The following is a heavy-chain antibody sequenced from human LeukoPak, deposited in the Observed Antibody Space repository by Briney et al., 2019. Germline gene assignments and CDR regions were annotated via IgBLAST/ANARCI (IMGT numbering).Heavy chain of an antibody. CDR3: ARQAGSPPYYFDY. D-gene: IGHD3-10*01. V-gene: IGHV4-4*07. CDR2: IYTSGST. CDR1: GGSISSYY. Sequence: PSETLSLTCTVSGGSISSYYWSWIRQPAGKGLEWIGRIYTSGSTNYNPSLKSRVTISVDKSKNQFSLKLTSVTAADTAVYYCARQAGSPPYYFDYWGKGTLVTVSS. J-gene: IGHJ4*02.